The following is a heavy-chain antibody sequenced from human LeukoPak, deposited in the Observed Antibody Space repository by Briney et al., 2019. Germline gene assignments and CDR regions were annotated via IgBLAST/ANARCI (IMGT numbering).Heavy chain of an antibody. CDR1: GYTFTIYY. CDR3: ARGPRVKDPRGAFDI. Sequence: ASVKVSCKASGYTFTIYYMHSVRQAPGQGLEWMGIINPSRGRTSYAQRFQGRVTMTRDTSTSTVYMELSSLRSEDTAVYYCARGPRVKDPRGAFDIWGQGTMVTASS. J-gene: IGHJ3*02. CDR2: INPSRGRT. D-gene: IGHD6-13*01. V-gene: IGHV1-46*01.